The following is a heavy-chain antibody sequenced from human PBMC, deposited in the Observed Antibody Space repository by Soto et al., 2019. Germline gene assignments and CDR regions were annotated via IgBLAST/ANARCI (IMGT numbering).Heavy chain of an antibody. V-gene: IGHV3-21*01. CDR2: ISSSRSYI. D-gene: IGHD3-22*01. CDR1: GFTFSSYS. CDR3: AIFNGGYYSTDFPAPFDY. J-gene: IGHJ4*02. Sequence: GGSLRLACAASGFTFSSYSMNWVRQAPGKGREWVSSISSSRSYIYYADSVKGRFTISRVNAKNSLYLQMNSLRTEDTDVYYCAIFNGGYYSTDFPAPFDYWGQGTLVTVSS.